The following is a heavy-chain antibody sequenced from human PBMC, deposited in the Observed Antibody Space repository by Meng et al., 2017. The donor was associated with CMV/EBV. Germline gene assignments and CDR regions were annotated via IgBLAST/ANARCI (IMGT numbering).Heavy chain of an antibody. CDR3: ARNPITMVRGVIRVAAFDI. V-gene: IGHV4-38-2*02. D-gene: IGHD3-10*01. CDR2: IYHSGST. CDR1: GYSISSGYY. J-gene: IGHJ3*02. Sequence: ESLKISCTVSGYSISSGYYWGWIRQPPGKGLEWIGSIYHSGSTYYNPSLKSRVTISVDTSKNQFSLKLSSVTAADTAVYYCARNPITMVRGVIRVAAFDIWGQGTMVTVSS.